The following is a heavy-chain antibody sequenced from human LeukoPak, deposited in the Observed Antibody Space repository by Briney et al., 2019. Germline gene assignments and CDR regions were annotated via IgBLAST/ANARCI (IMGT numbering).Heavy chain of an antibody. CDR3: AKSAPRLTMIVVVITIPYFDY. D-gene: IGHD3-22*01. V-gene: IGHV3-23*01. CDR1: GFTLSSYA. J-gene: IGHJ4*02. CDR2: ISGSGGST. Sequence: GGSLRLSCAASGFTLSSYAMSWVRQAPGKGLEWVSAISGSGGSTYYADSVKGRFTISRDNSKNTLYLQMNSLRAEDTAVYYCAKSAPRLTMIVVVITIPYFDYWGQGTLVTVSS.